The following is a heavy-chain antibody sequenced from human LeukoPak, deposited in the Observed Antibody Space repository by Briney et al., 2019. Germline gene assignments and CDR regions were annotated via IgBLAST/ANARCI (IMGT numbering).Heavy chain of an antibody. CDR2: IRYDGSNK. CDR3: AKDAGYSYGIDY. D-gene: IGHD5-18*01. J-gene: IGHJ4*02. CDR1: GFTFSSYG. V-gene: IGHV3-30*02. Sequence: GGFLRLSCAASGFTFSSYGMHWVRQAPGKGLEWVAFIRYDGSNKYYADSVKGRFTISRDNSKNTLYLQMNSLRAEDTAVYYCAKDAGYSYGIDYWGQGTLVTVSS.